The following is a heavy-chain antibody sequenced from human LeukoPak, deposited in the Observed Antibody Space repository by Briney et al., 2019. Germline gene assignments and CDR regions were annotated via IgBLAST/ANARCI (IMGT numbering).Heavy chain of an antibody. J-gene: IGHJ4*02. D-gene: IGHD3-10*01. CDR3: ARGSRRRLLWFGELLN. CDR1: GFTFSAHT. Sequence: GGSLRLSCAASGFTFSAHTMNWVRQAPGKDLEWVASIRTSTSNNIFNADSVKGRFTISRDNAKNSLFLQMNSLRAEDTAVYYCARGSRRRLLWFGELLNWGQGTLVTVSS. V-gene: IGHV3-21*01. CDR2: IRTSTSNN.